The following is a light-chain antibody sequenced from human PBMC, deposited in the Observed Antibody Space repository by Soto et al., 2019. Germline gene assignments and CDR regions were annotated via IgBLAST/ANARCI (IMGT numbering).Light chain of an antibody. CDR2: DNN. J-gene: IGLJ7*01. Sequence: QSVLTQPPSVSAAPGQKVTISCSGSSSNIGNNYVSWYQQLPGTAPKLLIYDNNKRPSGIPDRFSGSRSATSATLGITGLQTGDEADYYCGTWDSSLSIYAVFGGGTQLTVL. V-gene: IGLV1-51*01. CDR1: SSNIGNNY. CDR3: GTWDSSLSIYAV.